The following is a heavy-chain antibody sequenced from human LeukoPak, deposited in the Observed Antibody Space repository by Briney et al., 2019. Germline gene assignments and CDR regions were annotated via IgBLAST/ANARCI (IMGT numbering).Heavy chain of an antibody. V-gene: IGHV3-7*03. J-gene: IGHJ4*02. CDR1: GFTFSSYG. CDR3: VGGIGWQPDY. CDR2: IRQDGREK. D-gene: IGHD6-19*01. Sequence: GGSLRLSCAASGFTFSSYGMHWVRQAPGKGLEWVAIIRQDGREKLYLDSVKGRFTISRDSAKSSVYLQINSLRAEDTAVYYCVGGIGWQPDYWGQGTLVTVSS.